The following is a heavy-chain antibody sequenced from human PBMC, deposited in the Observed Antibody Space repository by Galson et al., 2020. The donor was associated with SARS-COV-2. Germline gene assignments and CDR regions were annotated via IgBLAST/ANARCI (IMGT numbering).Heavy chain of an antibody. CDR3: AKARGGATNFDAFEM. Sequence: SLKISCAASGFTFDDYAMHWVRQAPGKGLEWVSGISWNSGSLVYANSVKGRFTISRDNAKNYLYLQMNSLGPEDTALYFCAKARGGATNFDAFEMWTQGTMVTVSS. J-gene: IGHJ3*02. CDR1: GFTFDDYA. V-gene: IGHV3-9*01. D-gene: IGHD3-10*01. CDR2: ISWNSGSL.